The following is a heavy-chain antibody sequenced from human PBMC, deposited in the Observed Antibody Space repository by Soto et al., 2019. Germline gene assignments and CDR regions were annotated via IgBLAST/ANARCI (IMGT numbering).Heavy chain of an antibody. CDR3: ARGVGYSSSSLPCFDP. CDR2: IYTSGST. J-gene: IGHJ5*02. Sequence: SLTCTVSGGSISSYYWSWIRQPAGKGLEWIGRIYTSGSTNYNPSLKSRVTMSVDTSKNQFSLKLSSVTAADTAVYYCARGVGYSSSSLPCFDPWGEGTMGTVYS. V-gene: IGHV4-4*07. CDR1: GGSISSYY. D-gene: IGHD6-6*01.